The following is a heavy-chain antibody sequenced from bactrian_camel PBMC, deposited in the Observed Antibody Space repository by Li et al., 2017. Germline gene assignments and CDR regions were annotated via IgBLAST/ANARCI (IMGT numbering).Heavy chain of an antibody. CDR2: IVTDGSVT. Sequence: QLVESGGGLVQPGGSLRLSCAASGFTFSSYYMIWVRQAPGKGLEWVSRIVTDGSVTAYADSVKGRFTISKDNAKNTVTLQMNSLKSEDTALYYCATGQHCIGGRCSNLQFNYWGQGTQVTVS. CDR3: ATGQHCIGGRCSNLQFNY. V-gene: IGHV3-2*01. CDR1: GFTFSSYY. J-gene: IGHJ4*01. D-gene: IGHD1*01.